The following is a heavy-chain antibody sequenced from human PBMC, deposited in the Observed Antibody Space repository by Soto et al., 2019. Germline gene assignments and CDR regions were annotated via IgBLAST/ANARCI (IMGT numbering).Heavy chain of an antibody. D-gene: IGHD3-22*01. V-gene: IGHV3-49*03. CDR1: GFIFGDYS. CDR3: TRDLSGDSRGYFPFDY. CDR2: IRRRAYGATT. Sequence: PGGSLRLSCTSSGFIFGDYSMILFRQAPGKGLEWISFIRRRAYGATTEYAASVKGRFTISRDDSKKTAYLQMNTVETEDTATYYCTRDLSGDSRGYFPFDYWGPGTLVTVSS. J-gene: IGHJ4*02.